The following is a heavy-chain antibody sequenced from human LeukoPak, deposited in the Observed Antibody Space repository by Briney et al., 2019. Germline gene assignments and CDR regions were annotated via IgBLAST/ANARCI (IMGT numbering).Heavy chain of an antibody. V-gene: IGHV3-23*01. CDR1: GFXFSSYA. CDR3: AKDFRRPFDY. CDR2: ISGSGGST. Sequence: GGSLRLSCAASGFXFSSYAISWVRQAPGKGLQWVSAISGSGGSTYYADSVKGRFTISRDNSKNTLYLQMNSLRAEDTAVYYCAKDFRRPFDYWGQGTLVTVSS. J-gene: IGHJ4*02.